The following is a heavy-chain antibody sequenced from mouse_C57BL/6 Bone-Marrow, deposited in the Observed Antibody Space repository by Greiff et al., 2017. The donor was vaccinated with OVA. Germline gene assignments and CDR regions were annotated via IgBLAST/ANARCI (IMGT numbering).Heavy chain of an antibody. CDR1: GYTFTSYW. D-gene: IGHD1-1*01. J-gene: IGHJ3*01. CDR3: ARGSLPYAPFAY. Sequence: QVQLQQSGAELVMPGASVKLSCKASGYTFTSYWMHWVKQRPGQGLEWIGEIDPSDSYTNYNQKFKGKSTLTVDKSSSTAYMQLSSLTSEDSAVYYCARGSLPYAPFAYWGQGTLVTVSA. V-gene: IGHV1-69*01. CDR2: IDPSDSYT.